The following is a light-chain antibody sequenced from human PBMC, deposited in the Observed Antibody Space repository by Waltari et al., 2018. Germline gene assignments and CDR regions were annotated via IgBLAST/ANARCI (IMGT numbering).Light chain of an antibody. V-gene: IGLV4-69*01. CDR2: VNRDGSH. CDR3: QTGGHGTWV. CDR1: SGHSSNI. Sequence: QLVVTQSPSASASLGASVKLTCTLSSGHSSNIIAWLQQQPEKGPRSWMKVNRDGSHSGGDEMPDRFSGSSSGAERHLTMSSLQAEDEADDYCQTGGHGTWVFCGGTKLTVL. J-gene: IGLJ3*02.